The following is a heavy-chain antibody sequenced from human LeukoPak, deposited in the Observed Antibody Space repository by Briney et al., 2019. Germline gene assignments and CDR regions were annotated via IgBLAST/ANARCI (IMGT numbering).Heavy chain of an antibody. CDR3: ATKRPPHYYDSSGYSGYMDV. D-gene: IGHD3-22*01. J-gene: IGHJ6*03. CDR1: GFTFISYA. CDR2: ISGSGGST. V-gene: IGHV3-23*01. Sequence: GGSLRLSCAASGFTFISYAMSWVRHAPGKGREWGSAISGSGGSTYYADPVKGRFTIYSDNSKTTLYLQMNSLRAEVTAVYYCATKRPPHYYDSSGYSGYMDVWGKGTTVTVSS.